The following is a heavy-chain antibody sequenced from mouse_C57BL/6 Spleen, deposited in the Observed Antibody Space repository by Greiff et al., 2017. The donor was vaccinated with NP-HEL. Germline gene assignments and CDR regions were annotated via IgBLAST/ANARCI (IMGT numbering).Heavy chain of an antibody. V-gene: IGHV1-55*01. CDR2: IYPGSGST. CDR1: GYTFTSYW. CDR3: ARSIYDGYYEDAMDY. D-gene: IGHD2-3*01. Sequence: QVQLQQSGAELVKPGASVKMSCKASGYTFTSYWITWVKQRPGQGLEWIGDIYPGSGSTNYNEKFKSKATLTVDTSSSTAYMQLSSLTSEDSAVYYCARSIYDGYYEDAMDYWGQGTSVTVSS. J-gene: IGHJ4*01.